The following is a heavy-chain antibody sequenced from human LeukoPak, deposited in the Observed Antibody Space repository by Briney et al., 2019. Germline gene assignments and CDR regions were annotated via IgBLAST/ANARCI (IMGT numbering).Heavy chain of an antibody. CDR3: VLIHKDYGDCFGY. CDR1: GFTISSYS. V-gene: IGHV3-30*03. J-gene: IGHJ4*02. D-gene: IGHD4-17*01. Sequence: PGGSLRLSCAASGFTISSYSMNWVRQAPGKGLESVAVITYDRSNKYYADSVKGRFTISRDNSKNTLYLQMNRLRAEDTAVYYCVLIHKDYGDCFGYWGQGTLVTVSS. CDR2: ITYDRSNK.